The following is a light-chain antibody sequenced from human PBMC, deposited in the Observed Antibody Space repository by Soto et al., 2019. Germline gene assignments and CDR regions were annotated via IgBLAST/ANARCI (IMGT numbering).Light chain of an antibody. CDR2: DVS. J-gene: IGLJ1*01. CDR3: SSYTRSSTPDV. V-gene: IGLV2-14*01. Sequence: QSALTQPASVSGSPGQSITISCTGTSSDAGGYNYVSWYQQHPGKPPKLMIYDVSNRPAGVSNRFSGSTSGNTASLTISGLHAEYEADYYCSSYTRSSTPDVFVKGTKVTVL. CDR1: SSDAGGYNY.